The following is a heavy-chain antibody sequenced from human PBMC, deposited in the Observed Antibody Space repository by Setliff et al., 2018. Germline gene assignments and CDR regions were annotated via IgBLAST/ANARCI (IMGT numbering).Heavy chain of an antibody. CDR1: GYSFTSYW. V-gene: IGHV5-51*01. Sequence: GESLKISCKGSGYSFTSYWIGWVRQMPGKGLEWMGIIYPGDSDTRYSPSFQGQVTISADKSISTAYLQWSSLKASDTAMYYRARLSEMATIRLDWYFDLWGRGTLVTVSS. CDR3: ARLSEMATIRLDWYFDL. CDR2: IYPGDSDT. J-gene: IGHJ2*01. D-gene: IGHD5-12*01.